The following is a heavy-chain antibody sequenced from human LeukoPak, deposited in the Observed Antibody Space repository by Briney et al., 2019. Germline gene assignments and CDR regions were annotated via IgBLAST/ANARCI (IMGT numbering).Heavy chain of an antibody. CDR2: IIPIFGTA. CDR3: ARARIMGATSPFDY. D-gene: IGHD1-26*01. Sequence: VKVACQASGGTFSSYAISWVRQAPGQGLEWMGGIIPIFGTANYAQKFQGRVTITTDESTSTAYMELSSLRSEDTAVYYCARARIMGATSPFDYWGQSPRDTVSS. J-gene: IGHJ4*02. V-gene: IGHV1-69*13. CDR1: GGTFSSYA.